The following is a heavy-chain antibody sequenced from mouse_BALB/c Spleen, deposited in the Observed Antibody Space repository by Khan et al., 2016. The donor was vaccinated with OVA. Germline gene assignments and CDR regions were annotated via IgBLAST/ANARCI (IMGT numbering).Heavy chain of an antibody. CDR1: GFNIKDTY. Sequence: EVQLQQSGAELVKPGASVKLSCTASGFNIKDTYMHWVKQRPEQGLEWIGRIDPANGNTKYDPKFQGKATITADTSSNTAYLPLSSLTSEDTAVYYCARGGITTGFAYWGQGTLVTVSA. CDR2: IDPANGNT. CDR3: ARGGITTGFAY. D-gene: IGHD2-4*01. V-gene: IGHV14-3*02. J-gene: IGHJ3*01.